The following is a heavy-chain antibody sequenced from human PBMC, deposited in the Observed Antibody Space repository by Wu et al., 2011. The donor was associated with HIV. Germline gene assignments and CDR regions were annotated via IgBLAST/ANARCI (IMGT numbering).Heavy chain of an antibody. CDR3: ATEPEYYYGSGSYYTN. CDR2: IIPIFGTV. Sequence: QVQLVQSGAEVKKPGSSVKVSCKASGGTFSSYAISWVRQAPGQGLEWMGGIIPIFGTVNYAQKFQGRVTITADKSTSTAYMELSSLRSEDTAVYYCATEPEYYYGSGSYYTNWGQGTLVTVSS. D-gene: IGHD3-10*01. CDR1: GGTFSSYA. J-gene: IGHJ4*02. V-gene: IGHV1-69*06.